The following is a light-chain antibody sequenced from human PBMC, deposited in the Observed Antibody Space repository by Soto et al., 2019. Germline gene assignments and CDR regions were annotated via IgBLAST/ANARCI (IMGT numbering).Light chain of an antibody. Sequence: DIQMTQSPSSLPASVGDRVTIICRASQGIRNDLGWYQQKPGKAPKRLIYAASGLDGGVPSRFSGRGSGTEFTLTISSLESEDLATLYCLEHDAYSYAFGQGAKVEIK. J-gene: IGKJ2*01. V-gene: IGKV1-17*01. CDR3: LEHDAYSYA. CDR2: AAS. CDR1: QGIRND.